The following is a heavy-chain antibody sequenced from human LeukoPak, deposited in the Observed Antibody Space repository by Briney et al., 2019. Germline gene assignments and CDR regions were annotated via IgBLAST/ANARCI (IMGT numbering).Heavy chain of an antibody. V-gene: IGHV3-23*01. CDR3: ARDRPPYCGGDCYPYYFDY. D-gene: IGHD2-21*02. J-gene: IGHJ4*02. Sequence: GGSLRLSCAASGFTFSSYAMSWVRQAPGKGLEWVSAISGSGGSTYYADSVKGRFTISRDNSKNTLYLQMNSLRAEDTAVYYCARDRPPYCGGDCYPYYFDYWGQGTLVTVSS. CDR2: ISGSGGST. CDR1: GFTFSSYA.